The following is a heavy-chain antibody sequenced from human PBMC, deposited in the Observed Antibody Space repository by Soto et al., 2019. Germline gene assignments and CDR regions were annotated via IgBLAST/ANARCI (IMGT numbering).Heavy chain of an antibody. CDR3: SRFIMVGGWFDPNYYHGMDV. CDR1: GYTFSNYG. CDR2: ISGYNGNT. J-gene: IGHJ6*02. Sequence: QVQLVQSGAEVKKPGASVTVSCKTSGYTFSNYGINWVRQAPGQGLEWMGWISGYNGNTNYAQTVQRRVTMTTDTSTRKVHMELRSLKSDDTAIYYCSRFIMVGGWFDPNYYHGMDVWGQGTTVTVSS. V-gene: IGHV1-18*01. D-gene: IGHD6-19*01.